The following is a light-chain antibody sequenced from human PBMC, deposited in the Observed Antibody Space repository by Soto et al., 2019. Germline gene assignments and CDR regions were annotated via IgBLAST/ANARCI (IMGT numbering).Light chain of an antibody. CDR3: QSFDKYLSAVV. CDR2: DNT. Sequence: VLTQPPSVSGAPGERVTISCTGSSSDIGAGYRVRWYQQVPGTAPKLLIYDNTNRPSGVSVRFSGSKSGTSASLAISGLQAEDEADYYCQSFDKYLSAVVFGGGTKVTVL. V-gene: IGLV1-40*01. CDR1: SSDIGAGYR. J-gene: IGLJ2*01.